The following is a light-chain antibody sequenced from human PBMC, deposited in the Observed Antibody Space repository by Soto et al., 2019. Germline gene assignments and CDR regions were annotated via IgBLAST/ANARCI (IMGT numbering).Light chain of an antibody. CDR3: GSITRSSTSV. J-gene: IGLJ1*01. CDR2: DVT. V-gene: IGLV2-14*01. CDR1: SSDVGGFEY. Sequence: QSVLSQPASVSGSPGQSITISCTGTSSDVGGFEYVSWYQHQPGKAPKLIIYDVTKRPSGVSNRFSGSKSGNTASLTISGIQAEDEGAYYCGSITRSSTSVFGNGTKVTVL.